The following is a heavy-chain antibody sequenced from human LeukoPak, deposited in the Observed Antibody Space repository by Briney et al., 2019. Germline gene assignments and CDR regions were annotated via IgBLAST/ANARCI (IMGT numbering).Heavy chain of an antibody. Sequence: GGSLRLSCAASGFTFSSYAMSWVRQAPGKGLEWVSAISGSGGSTYYAVSVKGRFTISRDNSKNTLYLKMNRLRAEDTAVHYCAKSPRYYYDSSGYSQYYFDYWGQGTLVTVSS. D-gene: IGHD3-22*01. J-gene: IGHJ4*02. CDR3: AKSPRYYYDSSGYSQYYFDY. CDR2: ISGSGGST. CDR1: GFTFSSYA. V-gene: IGHV3-23*01.